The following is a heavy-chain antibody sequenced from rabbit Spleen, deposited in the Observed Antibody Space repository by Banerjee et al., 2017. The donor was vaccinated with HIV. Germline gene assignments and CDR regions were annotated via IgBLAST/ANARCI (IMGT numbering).Heavy chain of an antibody. J-gene: IGHJ4*01. CDR1: GFSFSSSYY. D-gene: IGHD1-1*01. CDR3: ARDLVSVIGWNFNL. Sequence: QSLEESGGGLVQPEGSLTLTCTASGFSFSSSYYMGWVRQAPGKGPEWFGCIAAGSSGTTYYAYWTKGRFTISKTSSTTVTLQMTSLTAADTATYFCARDLVSVIGWNFNLWGQGTLVTVS. V-gene: IGHV1S40*01. CDR2: IAAGSSGTT.